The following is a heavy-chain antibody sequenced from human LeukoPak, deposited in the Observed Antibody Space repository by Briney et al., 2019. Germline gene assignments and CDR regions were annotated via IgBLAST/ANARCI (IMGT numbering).Heavy chain of an antibody. CDR3: ARFDVAVAGWGDDY. D-gene: IGHD6-19*01. Sequence: GASVKVSCKASGYTFTGYYMHWVRQAPGQGLEWMGWISPNSGGTNYAQKFQGRVTMTRDTSISTAYMELSRLRSDDTAVYYCARFDVAVAGWGDDYWGQGTLVTVSS. J-gene: IGHJ4*02. CDR2: ISPNSGGT. V-gene: IGHV1-2*02. CDR1: GYTFTGYY.